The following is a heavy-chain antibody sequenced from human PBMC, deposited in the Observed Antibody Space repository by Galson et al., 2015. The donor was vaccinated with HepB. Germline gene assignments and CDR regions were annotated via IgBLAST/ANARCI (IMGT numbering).Heavy chain of an antibody. Sequence: SLRLSCAASGFTFSNYWMSWVRQAPGKGLEWVANIKQDGSEKNYVDSVKGRFTISRDNAKNSLYLQMDSLRAEDTAVYYCARDSRSTIRYKDWGQGTLVTVST. D-gene: IGHD2-2*02. CDR3: ARDSRSTIRYKD. V-gene: IGHV3-7*03. J-gene: IGHJ4*02. CDR1: GFTFSNYW. CDR2: IKQDGSEK.